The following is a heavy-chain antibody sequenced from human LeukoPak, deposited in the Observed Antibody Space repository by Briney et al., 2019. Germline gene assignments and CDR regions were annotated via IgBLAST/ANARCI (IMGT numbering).Heavy chain of an antibody. CDR3: ARESPRDGYDYYGMDV. D-gene: IGHD5-24*01. CDR2: IYYSGST. J-gene: IGHJ6*02. CDR1: GGSISSSDYY. Sequence: PSETLSLTCTVSGGSISSSDYYWSWIRQPPGKGLEWIGYIYYSGSTYYNPSLKSRVTISVDTSKNQFSLKLSSVTAADTAVYYCARESPRDGYDYYGMDVWGQGTTVTVSS. V-gene: IGHV4-31*03.